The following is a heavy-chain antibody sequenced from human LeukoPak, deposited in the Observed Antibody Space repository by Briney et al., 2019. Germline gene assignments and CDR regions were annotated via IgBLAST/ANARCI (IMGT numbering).Heavy chain of an antibody. CDR2: IILIFGTA. CDR1: GGTFTSYA. V-gene: IGHV1-69*05. D-gene: IGHD4-17*01. J-gene: IGHJ6*03. CDR3: ARVMTTVTTFFTYMDV. Sequence: SVKLSRTASGGTFTSYAISWVRHPPAQGLEWVGGIILIFGTANYAQKFQGRVTITTDGSTSTAYMELSRLRSKDTAVYYCARVMTTVTTFFTYMDVWGKGTTVTVSS.